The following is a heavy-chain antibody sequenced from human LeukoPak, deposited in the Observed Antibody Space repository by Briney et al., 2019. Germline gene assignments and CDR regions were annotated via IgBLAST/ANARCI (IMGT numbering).Heavy chain of an antibody. D-gene: IGHD3-3*01. CDR1: GFTFSNYA. CDR3: ARHRASVWSDRDY. J-gene: IGHJ4*02. CDR2: IGGSDGTT. V-gene: IGHV3-23*01. Sequence: GGSLRLSCAASGFTFSNYAMNWVRQAPGKGLQWVSGIGGSDGTTFYADSVKGRFTISRDNSKNTLYLQMNSLTAEDTAVYFCARHRASVWSDRDYWGQGTRVTVSS.